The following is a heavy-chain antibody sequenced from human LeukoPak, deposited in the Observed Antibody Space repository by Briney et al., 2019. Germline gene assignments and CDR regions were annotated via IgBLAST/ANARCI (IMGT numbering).Heavy chain of an antibody. CDR3: AKSPLPAAMVYYFDY. Sequence: GGSLRLSRAASGFTVSSNYMSWVRQAPGKGLEWVSAISGSGGSTYYADSVKGRFTISRDNSKNTLYLQMNSLRAEDTAVYYCAKSPLPAAMVYYFDYWGQGTLVTVSS. CDR2: ISGSGGST. J-gene: IGHJ4*02. D-gene: IGHD2-2*01. CDR1: GFTVSSNY. V-gene: IGHV3-23*01.